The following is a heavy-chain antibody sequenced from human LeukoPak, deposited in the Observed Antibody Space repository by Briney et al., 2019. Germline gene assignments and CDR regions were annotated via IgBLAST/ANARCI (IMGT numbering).Heavy chain of an antibody. D-gene: IGHD3-22*01. CDR3: ARADSSGYYGWFDP. J-gene: IGHJ5*02. Sequence: SQTLSLTCTVSGGSISSGGYYWSWIRQHPGKGLEWIGYIYYSGSTYYNPSLKSRVTISVDTSKNQFPLKLSSVTAADTAVYYCARADSSGYYGWFDPWGQGTLVTVSS. CDR2: IYYSGST. V-gene: IGHV4-31*03. CDR1: GGSISSGGYY.